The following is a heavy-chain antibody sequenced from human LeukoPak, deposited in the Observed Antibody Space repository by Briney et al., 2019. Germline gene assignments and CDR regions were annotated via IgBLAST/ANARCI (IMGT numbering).Heavy chain of an antibody. CDR3: ARESGQIDSSGYYYPAGYYYYYYGMDV. V-gene: IGHV3-48*01. J-gene: IGHJ6*02. D-gene: IGHD3-22*01. CDR2: ISSSSSTI. Sequence: PGGSLRLSCAASGFTLSNYVMSWVRQAPGKGLEWVSYISSSSSTIYYADSVKGRFTVSRDNAKNSLYLQMNSLRAEDTAVYYCARESGQIDSSGYYYPAGYYYYYYGMDVWGQGTTVTVSS. CDR1: GFTLSNYV.